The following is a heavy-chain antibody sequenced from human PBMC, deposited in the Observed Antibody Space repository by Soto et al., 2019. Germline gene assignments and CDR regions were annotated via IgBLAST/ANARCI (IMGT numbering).Heavy chain of an antibody. CDR3: ARGFLSRDFWSGYYSLFWFDP. CDR1: GGSFVGYY. D-gene: IGHD3-3*01. CDR2: INHSGST. J-gene: IGHJ5*02. V-gene: IGHV4-34*01. Sequence: PSETLSLRWAVYGGSFVGYYWSWIRQPPGKRLEWIGEINHSGSTNYNPSLKSRVTISVDTSKNQFSLKLSSVTAADTAVYYCARGFLSRDFWSGYYSLFWFDPWGQGTLVTVSS.